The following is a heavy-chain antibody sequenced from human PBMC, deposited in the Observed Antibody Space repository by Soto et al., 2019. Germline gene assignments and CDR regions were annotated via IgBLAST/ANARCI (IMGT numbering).Heavy chain of an antibody. CDR2: INAGNGNT. Sequence: PSENLAWKASGYTFTSYAMHWVRQAPGQRHEWMGWINAGNGNTKYSQKFQGRVTITRDTSASTAYMELSSLRSEDTAVYYCAREDVYIVSSTYYYDVMYFCGQGSTVTGSS. CDR3: AREDVYIVSSTYYYDVMYF. V-gene: IGHV1-3*01. CDR1: GYTFTSYA. D-gene: IGHD5-12*01. J-gene: IGHJ6*02.